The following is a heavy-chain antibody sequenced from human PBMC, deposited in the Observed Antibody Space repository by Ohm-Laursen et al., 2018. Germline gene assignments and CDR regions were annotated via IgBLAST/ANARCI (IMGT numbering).Heavy chain of an antibody. D-gene: IGHD5-12*01. CDR2: ISYDGSDK. V-gene: IGHV3-30*18. CDR3: AKVGGYDSPFFDY. Sequence: LRLSCAASGFTFSSYGMHWVRQAPGKGLDWVAAISYDGSDKYYADSVKGRFTISRDNSKNTLYLQMISLRAEDTAVYYCAKVGGYDSPFFDYWGQGTLVTVSS. CDR1: GFTFSSYG. J-gene: IGHJ4*02.